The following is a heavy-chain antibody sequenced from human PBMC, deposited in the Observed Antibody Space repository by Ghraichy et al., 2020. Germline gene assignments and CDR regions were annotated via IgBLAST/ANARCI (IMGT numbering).Heavy chain of an antibody. CDR2: IYIGDFDT. V-gene: IGHV5-51*01. CDR1: GYSFTSDW. CDR3: ARLTRLGSGLNYYHYYGMDV. J-gene: IGHJ6*02. Sequence: GESLNISCKGSGYSFTSDWIGWVRQMPGKGLDWMGVIYIGDFDTRYSPSFEGQVTISADKSISTAYLQWSSLKASDTAIYFCARLTRLGSGLNYYHYYGMDVWGQGTTVTVSS. D-gene: IGHD3-10*01.